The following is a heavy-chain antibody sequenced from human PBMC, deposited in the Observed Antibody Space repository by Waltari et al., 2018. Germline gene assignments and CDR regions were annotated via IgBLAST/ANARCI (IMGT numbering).Heavy chain of an antibody. J-gene: IGHJ6*02. CDR1: GYPFTSYD. CDR3: ARESEGSSSWYYYYGMDV. CDR2: MNPNSGNT. Sequence: QVQLVQSGAEVRKPGASVKVSCKASGYPFTSYDINWVRQATGTGLEWMGWMNPNSGNTGYAQKFQSSVTMTRNTSISTAYMELSSLRSEDTAVYYCARESEGSSSWYYYYGMDVWGQGTTVTVSS. D-gene: IGHD6-13*01. V-gene: IGHV1-8*01.